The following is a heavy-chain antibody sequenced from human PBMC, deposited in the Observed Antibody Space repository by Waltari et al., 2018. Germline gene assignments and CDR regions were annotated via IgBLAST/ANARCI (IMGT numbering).Heavy chain of an antibody. V-gene: IGHV3-72*01. J-gene: IGHJ4*02. D-gene: IGHD1-26*01. Sequence: EGQLVESGGGLVQTGGSMRLSCPASDSTFRDHYRYWVRQAPGKGLEWIGQIKSKATNYFTIYAASVKGRYTISIDDSKNSLYLQMNDLKTEDTARYYCADVGITATDSWGPGTVVTVSS. CDR3: ADVGITATDS. CDR1: DSTFRDHY. CDR2: IKSKATNYFT.